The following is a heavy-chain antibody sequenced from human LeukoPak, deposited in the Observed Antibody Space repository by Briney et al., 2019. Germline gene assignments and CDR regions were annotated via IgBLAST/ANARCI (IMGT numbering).Heavy chain of an antibody. D-gene: IGHD3-9*01. V-gene: IGHV3-7*01. CDR2: IKQDGSEK. Sequence: PGGSLRLSCAASGFTFSSYWMSWVRQAPGKGLEWVASIKQDGSEKYYVDSVKGRFTISRDNAKNSLYLQMNSLRAEDTAVYYCARPTTTYYDILTGFEYWGQGTLVTVSS. J-gene: IGHJ4*02. CDR1: GFTFSSYW. CDR3: ARPTTTYYDILTGFEY.